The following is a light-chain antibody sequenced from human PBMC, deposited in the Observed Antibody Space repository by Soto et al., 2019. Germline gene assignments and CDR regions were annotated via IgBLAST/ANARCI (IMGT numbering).Light chain of an antibody. CDR3: QQYKAYWT. CDR1: QSISSG. CDR2: DAS. J-gene: IGKJ1*01. Sequence: DIQMTQSPSTLSAAVGDRVTITCRARQSISSGFAWYQQKSGKAPKLLIYDASSLEGGVPSRFSGSGYGTEFTLTISSLQPDDFATYYCQQYKAYWTFGQGTKVDI. V-gene: IGKV1-5*01.